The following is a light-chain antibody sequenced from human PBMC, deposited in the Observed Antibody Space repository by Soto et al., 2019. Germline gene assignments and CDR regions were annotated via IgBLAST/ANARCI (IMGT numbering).Light chain of an antibody. Sequence: AIRMTQYPSSFSASTGDRVTITCRASQGISSDFAWYQQKPGKAPKLLIYAASTLQSGVPSRFSGSGSGTDFTLTISCLQSEDFATYYCQQYYSYPAFGQGTRLELK. CDR3: QQYYSYPA. CDR2: AAS. J-gene: IGKJ5*01. V-gene: IGKV1-8*01. CDR1: QGISSD.